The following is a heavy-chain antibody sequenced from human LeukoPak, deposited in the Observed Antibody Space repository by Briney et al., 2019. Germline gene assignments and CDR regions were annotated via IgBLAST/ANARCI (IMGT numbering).Heavy chain of an antibody. J-gene: IGHJ3*02. CDR3: ASFTQYYDFWPDAFDI. Sequence: PGGSLRLSCAASGFTVSSNYMSWVRQAPGKGLEWVSVIYSGGSTYYADSVKGRFTISRDNSKNTLYFQMNSLRAEDTAVYYCASFTQYYDFWPDAFDIWGQGTMVTVSS. V-gene: IGHV3-66*01. CDR1: GFTVSSNY. D-gene: IGHD3-3*01. CDR2: IYSGGST.